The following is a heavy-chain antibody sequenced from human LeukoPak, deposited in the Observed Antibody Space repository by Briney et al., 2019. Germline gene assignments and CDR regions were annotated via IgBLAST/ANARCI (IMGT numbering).Heavy chain of an antibody. J-gene: IGHJ4*02. CDR3: ARPRAVAGTTIDY. CDR1: GGSISSSSYY. CDR2: IYYSGST. V-gene: IGHV4-39*01. D-gene: IGHD6-19*01. Sequence: TSETLSLTCTVSGGSISSSSYYWGWIRQPPGKRLEWSGSIYYSGSTYYNPSLKSRVTISVDTSKNQFSLKLSSVTAADTAVYYCARPRAVAGTTIDYWGQGTLVTVSS.